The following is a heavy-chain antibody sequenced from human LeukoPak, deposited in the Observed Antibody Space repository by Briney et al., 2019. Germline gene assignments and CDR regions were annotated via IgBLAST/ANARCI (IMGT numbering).Heavy chain of an antibody. Sequence: ASVKVSCKASGYTFTSYDIHWVRQATGQGLEWMGWMNPNSGNTGYAQKLQGRVTILRNTSISTAYMEMTSLTSEDTAVYYCARLGPSGKDWFDPWGQGTLVTVSS. CDR2: MNPNSGNT. V-gene: IGHV1-8*03. J-gene: IGHJ5*02. CDR3: ARLGPSGKDWFDP. D-gene: IGHD1-26*01. CDR1: GYTFTSYD.